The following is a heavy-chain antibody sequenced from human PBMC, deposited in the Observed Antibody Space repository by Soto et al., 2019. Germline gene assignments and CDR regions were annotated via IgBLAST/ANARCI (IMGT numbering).Heavy chain of an antibody. D-gene: IGHD3-22*01. J-gene: IGHJ4*02. CDR2: IYYSGST. CDR1: GGSISSYY. V-gene: IGHV4-59*01. Sequence: KTSETLSPTCTVSGGSISSYYWSWIRQPPGKGLEWIGYIYYSGSTNYNPSLKSRVTISVDTSKNQFSLELSSVTAADTAVYYCARRYDYYDSSGYYYYFDYWGXGTLVTVSS. CDR3: ARRYDYYDSSGYYYYFDY.